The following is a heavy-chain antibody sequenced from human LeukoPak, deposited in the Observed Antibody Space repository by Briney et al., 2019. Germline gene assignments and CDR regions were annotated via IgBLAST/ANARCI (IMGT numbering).Heavy chain of an antibody. CDR2: ITPNSGAT. CDR1: RYTFTGYY. Sequence: ASVNVSCKASRYTFTGYYLHWVRPAPGQGVEGMGWITPNSGATNYALKFQGRVTMTSDTSIGTAYMELSGLTSDDTAVYYCARGSVTGGGYLNLGQWGQGTLVTVSS. CDR3: ARGSVTGGGYLNLGQ. J-gene: IGHJ4*02. D-gene: IGHD6-19*01. V-gene: IGHV1-2*02.